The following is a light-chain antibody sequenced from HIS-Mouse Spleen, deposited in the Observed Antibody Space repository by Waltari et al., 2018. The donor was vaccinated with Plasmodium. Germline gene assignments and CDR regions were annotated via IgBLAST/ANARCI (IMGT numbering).Light chain of an antibody. CDR3: QQSYSTPPT. CDR2: AAS. J-gene: IGKJ4*01. V-gene: IGKV1-39*01. Sequence: DIQMTQSPSSLSASVGDRVTINCRASQSISSYLNWYQQKQGKAPKLLIYAASSLQSGVPSRFSGSGSGTDFTLTISSLQPEDFATYYGQQSYSTPPTFGGGTKVEIK. CDR1: QSISSY.